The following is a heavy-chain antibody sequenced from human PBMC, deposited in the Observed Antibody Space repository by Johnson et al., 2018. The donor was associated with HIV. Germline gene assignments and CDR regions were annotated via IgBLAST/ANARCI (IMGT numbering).Heavy chain of an antibody. CDR1: GFTFSSYA. V-gene: IGHV3-30*04. D-gene: IGHD3-22*01. Sequence: QVQLVESGGGVVQPGRSLRLSCAASGFTFSSYAMHWVRQAPGKGLEWVAVISYDGSNKYYADSVKGRLIISRDNSKNTLYLQMNSLRAEDTAVYYCAKGYSSSGYWVTPNDAFDLWGQGTMVTVSS. CDR3: AKGYSSSGYWVTPNDAFDL. J-gene: IGHJ3*01. CDR2: ISYDGSNK.